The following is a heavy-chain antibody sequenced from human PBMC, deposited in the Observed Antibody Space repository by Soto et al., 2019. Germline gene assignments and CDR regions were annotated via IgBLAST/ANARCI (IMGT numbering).Heavy chain of an antibody. V-gene: IGHV3-23*01. CDR3: ARRGSGSDYDY. Sequence: EVQRLESGGGLVQPGGSLRLSCAASGFTFSSYAMRWFRQAPVKGMEWVSAISGSGGSTYYADSVKGRFTISRDNSKNTVYLQMNSLRGEDTAVQYCARRGSGSDYDYWGQGTLVTVSS. J-gene: IGHJ4*02. CDR1: GFTFSSYA. CDR2: ISGSGGST. D-gene: IGHD1-26*01.